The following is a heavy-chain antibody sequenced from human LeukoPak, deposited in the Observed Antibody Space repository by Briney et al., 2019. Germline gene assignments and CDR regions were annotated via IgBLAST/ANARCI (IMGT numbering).Heavy chain of an antibody. V-gene: IGHV3-74*01. CDR1: GFTFSSYW. Sequence: GGSLRLSCAASGFTFSSYWMHWVRQAPGKGLVWVSRISSDGSSTSYADSVKGRFTISRDNAKNTLYLQMNSLRAEDTAVYYCARTYSNGWYFGGQGTLVTVSS. J-gene: IGHJ4*02. D-gene: IGHD6-19*01. CDR2: ISSDGSST. CDR3: ARTYSNGWYF.